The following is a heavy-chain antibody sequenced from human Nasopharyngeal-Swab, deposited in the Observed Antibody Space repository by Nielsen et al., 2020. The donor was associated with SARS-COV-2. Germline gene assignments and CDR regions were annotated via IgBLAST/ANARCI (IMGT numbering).Heavy chain of an antibody. CDR1: VFTFSSYT. Sequence: GGSLRLSCGASVFTFSSYTMSWARQAPGRGLEWVSAITGSGDATNYADSVRGRFTISSDNSKSTLYLQMNSLRAEDTAEYFCAKDGVRLNGIDVWGQGTTVTVSS. J-gene: IGHJ6*02. CDR3: AKDGVRLNGIDV. CDR2: ITGSGDAT. D-gene: IGHD3-16*01. V-gene: IGHV3-23*01.